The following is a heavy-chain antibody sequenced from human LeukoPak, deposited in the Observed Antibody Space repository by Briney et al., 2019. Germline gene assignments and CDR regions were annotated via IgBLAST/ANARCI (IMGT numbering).Heavy chain of an antibody. J-gene: IGHJ4*02. D-gene: IGHD3-10*01. CDR3: ARYGSGSYYHY. V-gene: IGHV3-64*01. Sequence: PGGSLRLSCAASGFTFSDYAMHWVRQAPGKGLEYVSAINTHGGSTYYVNSGKGRFTISRDNSKNTLYLQMGSLRAEDMAVYYCARYGSGSYYHYWGQGTLVTVS. CDR2: INTHGGST. CDR1: GFTFSDYA.